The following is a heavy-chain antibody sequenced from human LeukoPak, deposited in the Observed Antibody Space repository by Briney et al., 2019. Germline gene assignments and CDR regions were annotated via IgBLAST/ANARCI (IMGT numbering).Heavy chain of an antibody. D-gene: IGHD6-19*01. J-gene: IGHJ4*02. V-gene: IGHV3-15*01. CDR1: GFTFSNAW. CDR2: IKSKTDGGTT. CDR3: TTDQDSSGWTFDY. Sequence: KPGGSLRLSCAASGFTFSNAWMGWVRQAPGKGLEWVGRIKSKTDGGTTDYAAPVKGRFTISRDDSKNTLYLQMNSLKTEDTAVYYRTTDQDSSGWTFDYWGQGTLVTVSS.